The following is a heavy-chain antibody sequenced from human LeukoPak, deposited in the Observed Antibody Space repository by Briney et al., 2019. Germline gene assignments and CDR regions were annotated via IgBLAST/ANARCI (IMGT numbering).Heavy chain of an antibody. J-gene: IGHJ4*02. V-gene: IGHV3-11*05. CDR1: GFTFSDYY. CDR2: ISSSSYT. CDR3: ARDSGYSGYSDY. D-gene: IGHD5-12*01. Sequence: GGSLRLSCAASGFTFSDYYMSWIRQAPGKGLEWVSYISSSSYTDYADSVKGRFTISRDNAKNSLNLQMNSLRAEDTAVYYCARDSGYSGYSDYWGQGTLVTVSS.